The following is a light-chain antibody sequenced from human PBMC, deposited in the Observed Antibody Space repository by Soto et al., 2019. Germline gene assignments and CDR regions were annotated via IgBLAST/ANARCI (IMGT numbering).Light chain of an antibody. CDR1: SRDIGGYDF. CDR3: FSYASSSSYV. Sequence: QSALTQPPSASGSPGQAVTISCTGTSRDIGGYDFVSWYQVRPGKAPQLMIYAVSNRPSGVSNRFSSSKSGNTASLFISGLQAEDEADYYCFSYASSSSYVFGTGTKVTVL. CDR2: AVS. J-gene: IGLJ1*01. V-gene: IGLV2-14*01.